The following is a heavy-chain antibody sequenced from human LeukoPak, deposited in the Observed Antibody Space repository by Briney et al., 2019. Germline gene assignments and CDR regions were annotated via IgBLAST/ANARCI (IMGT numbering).Heavy chain of an antibody. CDR3: ARQIRYSSGWYEY. CDR2: IYPGDSDT. Sequence: GESLKISCRGSGYTFTSYWIGWMRQMPGKGLEWMGIIYPGDSDTRYSPSFQGQVTISADKSISTAYLQWSSLKASDTAMYYCARQIRYSSGWYEYWGQGTLVTVSS. J-gene: IGHJ4*02. CDR1: GYTFTSYW. V-gene: IGHV5-51*01. D-gene: IGHD6-19*01.